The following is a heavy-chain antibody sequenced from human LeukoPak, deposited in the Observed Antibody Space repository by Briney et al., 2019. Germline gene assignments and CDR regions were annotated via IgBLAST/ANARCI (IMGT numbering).Heavy chain of an antibody. CDR1: GFTFDDYA. CDR2: ISSCSSTI. J-gene: IGHJ6*03. D-gene: IGHD6-13*01. CDR3: AKGWAPGIAAAGTFYYYMDV. Sequence: GRSLRLSCAASGFTFDDYAMHWVRQAPGKGLEWVSYISSCSSTIYYADSVKGRFTISRDNAKNSLYLQMNSLRAEDTAVYYCAKGWAPGIAAAGTFYYYMDVWGKGTTVTVSS. V-gene: IGHV3-48*03.